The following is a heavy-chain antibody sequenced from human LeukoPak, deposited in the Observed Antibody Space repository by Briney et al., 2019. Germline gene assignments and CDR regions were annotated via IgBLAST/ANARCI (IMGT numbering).Heavy chain of an antibody. CDR3: AMLGRTVPVHRNWFDP. CDR1: GYTFTSDG. J-gene: IGHJ5*02. D-gene: IGHD2-2*01. Sequence: GASVKISCKASGYTFTSDGISWVRQAPGQGLEWRGWISAYNGNTNYAQKLQGRVTMTTDTSTSTAYMELRSLRSDDTAVYYCAMLGRTVPVHRNWFDPWGQGTLVTVSS. V-gene: IGHV1-18*04. CDR2: ISAYNGNT.